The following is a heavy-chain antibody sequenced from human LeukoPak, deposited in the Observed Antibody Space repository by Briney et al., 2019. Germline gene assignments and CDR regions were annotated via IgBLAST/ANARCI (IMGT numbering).Heavy chain of an antibody. V-gene: IGHV3-48*01. D-gene: IGHD6-19*01. CDR3: AKVMGAVTGHFNH. J-gene: IGHJ4*02. CDR2: ISSGSTTI. Sequence: PGGSLRLSCAASGFTFNVYNMNWVRQAPGKGLEWVSYISSGSTTIYYADSVKGRFTVSRDNSKSTLYLQMSSLRAEDTAVYYCAKVMGAVTGHFNHWGQGTLVTVSS. CDR1: GFTFNVYN.